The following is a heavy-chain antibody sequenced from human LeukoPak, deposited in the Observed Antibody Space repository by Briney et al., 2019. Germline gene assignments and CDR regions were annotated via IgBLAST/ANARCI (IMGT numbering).Heavy chain of an antibody. D-gene: IGHD3-10*01. CDR2: ISYDGSNK. CDR3: ARGSVYGSGATEIDY. V-gene: IGHV3-30-3*01. J-gene: IGHJ4*02. CDR1: GFTFSSYA. Sequence: PGGSLRLSCAASGFTFSSYAMHWVRQAPGKGLEWVAVISYDGSNKYYADSVKGRFTISRDNSKNTLYLQMNSLRAEDTAVCYCARGSVYGSGATEIDYWGQGTLVTVSS.